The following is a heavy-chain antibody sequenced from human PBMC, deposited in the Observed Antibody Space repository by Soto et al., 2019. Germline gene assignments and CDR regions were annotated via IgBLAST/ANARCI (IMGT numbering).Heavy chain of an antibody. J-gene: IGHJ6*02. CDR1: GXTFSSYA. Sequence: LRLSCAASGXTFSSYAMHWVRQAPGKGLEWVAVISYDGSNKYYADSVKGRFTISRDNSKNTLYLQMNSLRAEDTAVYYCAREGFTTYYYYGMDVWGQGTTVTVSS. V-gene: IGHV3-30-3*01. CDR2: ISYDGSNK. D-gene: IGHD3-22*01. CDR3: AREGFTTYYYYGMDV.